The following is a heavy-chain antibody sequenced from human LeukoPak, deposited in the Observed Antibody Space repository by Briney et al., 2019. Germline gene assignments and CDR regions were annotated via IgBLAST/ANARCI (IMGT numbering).Heavy chain of an antibody. D-gene: IGHD3-3*01. CDR3: AKDAPHDFWSGLPLY. J-gene: IGHJ4*02. Sequence: PGGSLRLSCAASGFTFSSYGMHGVRQAPGKGLEWVAFIRYDGSNKYYADSVKGRFTISRDNSKNTLYLQMNSLRAEDTAVYYCAKDAPHDFWSGLPLYWRQGTLVTVSS. V-gene: IGHV3-30*02. CDR2: IRYDGSNK. CDR1: GFTFSSYG.